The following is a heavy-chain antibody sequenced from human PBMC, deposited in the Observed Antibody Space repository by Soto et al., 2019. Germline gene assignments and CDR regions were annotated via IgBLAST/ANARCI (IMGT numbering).Heavy chain of an antibody. D-gene: IGHD2-2*01. J-gene: IGHJ5*02. CDR1: GGSFSGYY. CDR2: INHRGST. CDR3: ARDGCCTSTTCRVGNWFDP. Sequence: QVQLQQWGAGLLKPSETLSLTCVVYGGSFSGYYWSWIRQSPGKGLEWIGGINHRGSTNYNPSLERRATTSLDTSKNQFSLKLPSVTAADTAMYYCARDGCCTSTTCRVGNWFDPWGQGTLVTVSS. V-gene: IGHV4-34*01.